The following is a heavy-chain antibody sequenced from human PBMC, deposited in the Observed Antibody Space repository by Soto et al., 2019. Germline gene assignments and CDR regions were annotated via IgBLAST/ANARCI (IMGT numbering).Heavy chain of an antibody. V-gene: IGHV3-33*01. CDR1: GFTFSSYG. CDR2: IWYDGSNK. CDR3: ARDSHVGSGWQLTADY. D-gene: IGHD6-19*01. J-gene: IGHJ4*02. Sequence: QVQLVESGGGVVQPGRSLRLSCAASGFTFSSYGMHWVRQAPGKRLEWVAVIWYDGSNKYYAESVKGRFTISRDNSKNTLYLQMNSLRAEDTAVYYCARDSHVGSGWQLTADYWGQGTLVTVSS.